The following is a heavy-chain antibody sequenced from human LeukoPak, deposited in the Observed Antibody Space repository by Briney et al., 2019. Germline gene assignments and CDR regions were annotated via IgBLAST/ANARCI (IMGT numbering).Heavy chain of an antibody. CDR3: ARDMGYTYGHAFDY. J-gene: IGHJ4*02. Sequence: GGSLRLSCAASGFTVSSNYMSWVRQAPGKGLEWVSVIYSGGSTYYADSVKGRFTISRDNSKNTLYLQMNSLRGEDTAVYYCARDMGYTYGHAFDYWGQGTLVTVSS. CDR2: IYSGGST. V-gene: IGHV3-53*05. CDR1: GFTVSSNY. D-gene: IGHD5-18*01.